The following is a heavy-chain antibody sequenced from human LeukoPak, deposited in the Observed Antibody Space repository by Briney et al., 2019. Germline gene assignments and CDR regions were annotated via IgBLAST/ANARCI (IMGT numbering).Heavy chain of an antibody. CDR1: GFTFSNYG. J-gene: IGHJ1*01. CDR2: ISYDGGEQ. CDR3: AKPRTFYDILTVSFQQ. Sequence: GGSLRLSCAASGFTFSNYGMHWVRQAPGKGLGWVAVISYDGGEQHYGDSVKGRFSISRDDSKSTIYLQMDRLTVEDTALYYCAKPRTFYDILTVSFQQWGQGTWVTVSS. D-gene: IGHD3-9*01. V-gene: IGHV3-30*18.